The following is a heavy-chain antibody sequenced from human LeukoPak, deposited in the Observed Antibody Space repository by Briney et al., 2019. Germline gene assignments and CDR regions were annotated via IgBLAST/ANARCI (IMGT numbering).Heavy chain of an antibody. CDR1: GYSFTTYW. CDR2: IYPGDSDT. CDR3: ASAYSYIHFDY. V-gene: IGHV5-51*01. D-gene: IGHD5-18*01. J-gene: IGHJ4*02. Sequence: KPGESLKISCKGSGYSFTTYWIGWVRQMPGKGLEWMGIIYPGDSDTSYSPSFQGQVTISADKSINTAFLQWSSLKASDTAMYYCASAYSYIHFDYWGQGTLVTVSS.